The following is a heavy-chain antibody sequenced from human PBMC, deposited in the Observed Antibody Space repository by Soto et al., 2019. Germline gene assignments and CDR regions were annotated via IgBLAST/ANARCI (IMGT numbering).Heavy chain of an antibody. V-gene: IGHV1-3*04. J-gene: IGHJ5*02. Sequence: ASVKVSCKASGYTFTSYPVHWVRQAPGQRLEWMGWINTGNGYTKYSQKFQGRVSITRDTSASTAYMELRSLRSDDTAVYYCARGVGSGSYYNQYNWFDPWGQGTLLTVSS. D-gene: IGHD3-10*01. CDR3: ARGVGSGSYYNQYNWFDP. CDR1: GYTFTSYP. CDR2: INTGNGYT.